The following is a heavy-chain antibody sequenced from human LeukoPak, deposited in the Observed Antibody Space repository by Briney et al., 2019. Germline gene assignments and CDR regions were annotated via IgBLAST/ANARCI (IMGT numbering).Heavy chain of an antibody. J-gene: IGHJ4*02. Sequence: ASVKVSCKTSGYTFTGYYMNWVRQRPGQGLVWMGGIHPNNGGTIYARSFQGRVTMTSDTSISTAYLELNSLISDDTARYFCARGTQTIFGVIDYWGQGTLVTVSS. CDR1: GYTFTGYY. D-gene: IGHD3-3*01. V-gene: IGHV1-2*02. CDR3: ARGTQTIFGVIDY. CDR2: IHPNNGGT.